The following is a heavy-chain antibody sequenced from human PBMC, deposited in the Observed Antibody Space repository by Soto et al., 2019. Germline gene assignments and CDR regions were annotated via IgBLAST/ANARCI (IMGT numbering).Heavy chain of an antibody. CDR3: AKGPGMYPDSDY. CDR1: GFTFRSYA. Sequence: GGSLRLSCAASGFTFRSYAMSWVRQAPGKGLDWVSAISGSDGSTYYADSVKGRFTISRDDSRNTLHLQMNSLRAEDTAIYYCAKGPGMYPDSDYWGQGT. D-gene: IGHD1-26*01. J-gene: IGHJ4*02. V-gene: IGHV3-23*01. CDR2: ISGSDGST.